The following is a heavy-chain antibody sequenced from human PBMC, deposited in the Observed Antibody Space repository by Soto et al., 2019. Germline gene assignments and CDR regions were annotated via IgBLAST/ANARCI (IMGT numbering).Heavy chain of an antibody. J-gene: IGHJ6*02. D-gene: IGHD2-2*02. Sequence: GGSLRLSCVGSGFTFSTYSTNWVRQAPGKGLEWVSSISSRSDIYYADSVKGRFTISRDNAKNSVSLQMNSLRAEDTAVYYCAREYTAWPLAYGLDVWGQGTTVTVSS. V-gene: IGHV3-21*01. CDR3: AREYTAWPLAYGLDV. CDR1: GFTFSTYS. CDR2: ISSRSDI.